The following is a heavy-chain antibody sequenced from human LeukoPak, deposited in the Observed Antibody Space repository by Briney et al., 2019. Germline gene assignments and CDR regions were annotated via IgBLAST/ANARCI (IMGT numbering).Heavy chain of an antibody. D-gene: IGHD6-6*01. CDR3: ARDRGAARPLYYFDY. CDR1: GFTFSSYS. J-gene: IGHJ4*02. Sequence: LGGSLRLSCAASGFTFSSYSMNWVRQAPGKGLEWVAVIWYDGSNKYYADSVKGRFTISRDNSKNTLYLQMNSLRAEDTAVYYCARDRGAARPLYYFDYWGQGTLVTVSS. CDR2: IWYDGSNK. V-gene: IGHV3-33*08.